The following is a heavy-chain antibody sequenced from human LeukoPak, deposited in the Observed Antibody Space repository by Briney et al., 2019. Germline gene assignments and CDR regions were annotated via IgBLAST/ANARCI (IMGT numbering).Heavy chain of an antibody. V-gene: IGHV4-61*02. CDR2: VSTSGTT. Sequence: PSQTLSLTCTLPRGPISSGTYYSGWSRPPAGKGLEWVGRVSTSGTTNSNPSLKSRVAISFDASKKQFSLTLNSVCAADTAVYYCASHHGDASREYWGEGTLVTVSS. CDR3: ASHHGDASREY. D-gene: IGHD2-21*01. J-gene: IGHJ4*02. CDR1: RGPISSGTYY.